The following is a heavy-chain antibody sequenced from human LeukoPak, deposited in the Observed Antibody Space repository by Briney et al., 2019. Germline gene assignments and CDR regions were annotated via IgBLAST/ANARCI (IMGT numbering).Heavy chain of an antibody. J-gene: IGHJ3*02. CDR3: ARGGGSYGHDAFDI. Sequence: GGSLRLSCAASGFTFCTYSMNWVRQAPGKGLEWVSYISSSTSTIYYADSVKGRFTISRDNAKNSLYLQMNSLRAEDTAVYYCARGGGSYGHDAFDIWGQGTMVTVSS. V-gene: IGHV3-48*01. CDR1: GFTFCTYS. D-gene: IGHD3-16*01. CDR2: ISSSTSTI.